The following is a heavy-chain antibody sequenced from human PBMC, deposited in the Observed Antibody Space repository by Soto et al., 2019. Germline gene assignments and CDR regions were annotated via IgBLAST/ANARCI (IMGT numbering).Heavy chain of an antibody. CDR1: GYTFTSYG. J-gene: IGHJ4*02. CDR3: ARERITGTSGDILTGYYAAFDY. Sequence: ASVKVSCKASGYTFTSYGISWVRQAPGQGLEWMGWISAYNGNTNYAQKLQGRVTMTTDTSTSTAYMGLRSLRSDDTAVYYCARERITGTSGDILTGYYAAFDYWGQGTLVTVSS. D-gene: IGHD3-9*01. V-gene: IGHV1-18*01. CDR2: ISAYNGNT.